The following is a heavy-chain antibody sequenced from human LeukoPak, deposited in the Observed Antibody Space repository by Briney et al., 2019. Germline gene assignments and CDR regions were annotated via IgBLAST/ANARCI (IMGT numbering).Heavy chain of an antibody. V-gene: IGHV1-2*06. J-gene: IGHJ4*02. CDR3: ARDPYDFWSGYYGYNFDY. CDR2: INPNSGGT. D-gene: IGHD3-3*01. CDR1: GYTFTGYY. Sequence: ASVKVSCKASGYTFTGYYMHWVRQAPGQGLEWMGRINPNSGGTNYAQKFQGRVTMTRDTSISTAYMELSRLRSDDTAVYYCARDPYDFWSGYYGYNFDYWGQGTLVTVSS.